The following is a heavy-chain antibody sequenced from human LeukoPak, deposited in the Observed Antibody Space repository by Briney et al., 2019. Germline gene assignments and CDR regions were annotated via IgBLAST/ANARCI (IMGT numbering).Heavy chain of an antibody. J-gene: IGHJ4*02. D-gene: IGHD1-26*01. CDR1: GVSIITTNW. Sequence: PSGTLSLTCAVSGVSIITTNWWSWVRQPPGKGLEWIGEVHLNGATHYNPSLGSRVSMSIDKSKNHMSLKLTSVTAADTAIYYCTRESGAFSPFGFWGQGTLVTVSS. V-gene: IGHV4-4*02. CDR2: VHLNGAT. CDR3: TRESGAFSPFGF.